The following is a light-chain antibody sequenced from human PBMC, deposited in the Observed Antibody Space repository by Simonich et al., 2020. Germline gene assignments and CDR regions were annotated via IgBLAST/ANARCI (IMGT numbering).Light chain of an antibody. CDR3: QQYYSTPRT. V-gene: IGKV4-1*01. CDR1: QSVLYISNNMNY. Sequence: DIVMTQSPDSLAVSLGERATINCKSSQSVLYISNNMNYLAWYQQKPGQPPKLLIYWASTRESGVPDRFSGSGSGTDFTLTISSLQAEDVAVYYCQQYYSTPRTFGQGTKVEIK. CDR2: WAS. J-gene: IGKJ1*01.